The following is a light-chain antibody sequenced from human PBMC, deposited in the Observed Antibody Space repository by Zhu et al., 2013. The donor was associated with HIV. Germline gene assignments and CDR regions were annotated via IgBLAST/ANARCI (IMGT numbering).Light chain of an antibody. CDR1: QSISSN. CDR3: HQYNVFSS. CDR2: GAS. J-gene: IGKJ2*01. Sequence: EIVMTQSPATLSVSPGERATLSCRASQSISSNLAWYQHKPGQGPRLLIYGASTRAIGIPARFSGSGSGTEFSLTINSLQADDSGTYFCHQYNVFSSFGQGTKLEIK. V-gene: IGKV3-15*01.